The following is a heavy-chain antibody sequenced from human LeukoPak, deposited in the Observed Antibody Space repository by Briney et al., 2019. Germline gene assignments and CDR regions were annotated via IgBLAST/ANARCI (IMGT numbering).Heavy chain of an antibody. Sequence: ASVKVSCKASGYTFTGYYMHWVRQAPGQGLEWMGWINPNSGGTNYAQKFQGRVTMTRDTSISTAYVELSRLRSDDTAVYYCARGGYYYDSSGYYRSNYYYYMDVWGKGTTVTVSS. CDR1: GYTFTGYY. J-gene: IGHJ6*03. D-gene: IGHD3-22*01. V-gene: IGHV1-2*02. CDR2: INPNSGGT. CDR3: ARGGYYYDSSGYYRSNYYYYMDV.